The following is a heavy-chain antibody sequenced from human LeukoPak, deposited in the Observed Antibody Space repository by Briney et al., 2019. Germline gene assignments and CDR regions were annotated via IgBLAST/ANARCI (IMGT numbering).Heavy chain of an antibody. CDR3: ARGSVVVVPAAILDWFDP. Sequence: ASVKVSCKASGYTFTGYYMHWVRQAPGQGLEWMGRINPNSGGTNYAQKFQGRVTMTRDTSISTAYMELSRLRSDDTAVYYCARGSVVVVPAAILDWFDPWGQGTLVTVSS. CDR2: INPNSGGT. J-gene: IGHJ5*02. CDR1: GYTFTGYY. D-gene: IGHD2-2*01. V-gene: IGHV1-2*06.